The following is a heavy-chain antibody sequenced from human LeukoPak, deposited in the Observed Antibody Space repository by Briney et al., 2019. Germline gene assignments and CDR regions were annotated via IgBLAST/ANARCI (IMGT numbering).Heavy chain of an antibody. CDR1: GFTFDDYT. J-gene: IGHJ4*02. V-gene: IGHV3-43*01. CDR3: AKDARGIAAADPLSFDY. D-gene: IGHD6-13*01. Sequence: SGGSLRLSCAASGFTFDDYTMHCVRQAPGKGLECVSHISWDGGSTYYADSVKGRFTISRDNSKNSLYLQMNSLRTEDTALYYCAKDARGIAAADPLSFDYWGQGTLVTVSS. CDR2: ISWDGGST.